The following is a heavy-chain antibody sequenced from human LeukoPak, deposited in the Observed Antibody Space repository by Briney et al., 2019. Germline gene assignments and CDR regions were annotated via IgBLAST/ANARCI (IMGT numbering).Heavy chain of an antibody. CDR3: ARDRRAYYYDSSGYRDY. V-gene: IGHV1-2*02. J-gene: IGHJ4*02. D-gene: IGHD3-22*01. CDR2: INPNSGGT. CDR1: GYTFTGYY. Sequence: ASVKVSRKASGYTFTGYYMHWVRQAPGQGLEWMGWINPNSGGTNYAQKFQGRVTMTRDTSISTVYMELSRLRSDDTAVYYCARDRRAYYYDSSGYRDYWGQGTLVTVSS.